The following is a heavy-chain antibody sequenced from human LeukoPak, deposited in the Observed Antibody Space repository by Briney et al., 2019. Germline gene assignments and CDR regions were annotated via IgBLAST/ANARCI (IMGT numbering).Heavy chain of an antibody. Sequence: PSETLSLTCAVSGGSISSSNWWSWVRQPPGKGLEWIGEIYHSGSTNYNPSLKSRVTISVDKSKNQFSLKLSSVTAADTAVYYCARAGSSGWIYYFDYWGQGTLLTVSS. V-gene: IGHV4-4*02. CDR1: GGSISSSNW. CDR2: IYHSGST. D-gene: IGHD6-19*01. CDR3: ARAGSSGWIYYFDY. J-gene: IGHJ4*02.